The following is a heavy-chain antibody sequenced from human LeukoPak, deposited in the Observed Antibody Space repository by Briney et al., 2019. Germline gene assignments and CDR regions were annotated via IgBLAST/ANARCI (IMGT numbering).Heavy chain of an antibody. CDR2: LYYTGTT. D-gene: IGHD6-19*01. V-gene: IGHV4-59*12. CDR3: ARGQQWLGGDAFDI. J-gene: IGHJ3*02. Sequence: SSETLSLTCSVSGGYINSYYWSWIRQPPGKGLEWIGNLYYTGTTSYNPSLKSRVTISADTSKTQFSLKLSSVTAADTAVYYCARGQQWLGGDAFDIWGQGTMVTVSS. CDR1: GGYINSYY.